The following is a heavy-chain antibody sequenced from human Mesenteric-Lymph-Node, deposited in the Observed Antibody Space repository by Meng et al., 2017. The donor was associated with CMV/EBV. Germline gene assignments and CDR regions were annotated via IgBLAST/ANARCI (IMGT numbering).Heavy chain of an antibody. V-gene: IGHV6-1*01. CDR3: ARDFRNDYGDY. J-gene: IGHJ4*02. Sequence: LRLSCAISGDSVSGNSVVWNWIRQSPSRGLEWLGRTYYRSRWFNDYAISVKSRIIITPDTSKNQVSLELHSVTPEDTAVYYCARDFRNDYGDYWGQGTLVTVSS. CDR1: GDSVSGNSVV. CDR2: TYYRSRWFN.